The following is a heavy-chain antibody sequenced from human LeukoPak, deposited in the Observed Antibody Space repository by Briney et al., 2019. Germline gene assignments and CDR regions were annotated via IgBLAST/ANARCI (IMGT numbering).Heavy chain of an antibody. CDR1: GITLSNYG. D-gene: IGHD3-10*01. Sequence: PGGSLGLSCAVSGITLSNYGMSWVRQAPGKGLEWVAGLSGSGGGTNYADSVQGRFTISRDNPKNTLYLQINSLRAEDTAVYFCAKRGVVIRVFLVGFHKEAYYFDSWGQGALVTVSS. CDR2: LSGSGGGT. J-gene: IGHJ4*02. V-gene: IGHV3-23*01. CDR3: AKRGVVIRVFLVGFHKEAYYFDS.